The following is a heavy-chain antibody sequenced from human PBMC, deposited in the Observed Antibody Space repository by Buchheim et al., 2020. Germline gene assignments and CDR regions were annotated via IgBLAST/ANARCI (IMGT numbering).Heavy chain of an antibody. CDR3: ARGKEARPLFDY. CDR1: NESFSGYL. Sequence: QVQQQQWGARLLKPSETLSLTCPVNNESFSGYLWTWIRQTPGKGLEWIAEVSHSGSSNYNPSLKNRVTTSVDTSKNQFSLKVKSVTAADTAVYYCARGKEARPLFDYWGQGIL. J-gene: IGHJ4*01. V-gene: IGHV4-34*01. CDR2: VSHSGSS. D-gene: IGHD6-6*01.